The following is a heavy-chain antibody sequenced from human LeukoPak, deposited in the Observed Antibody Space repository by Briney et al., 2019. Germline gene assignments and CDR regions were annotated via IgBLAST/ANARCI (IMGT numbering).Heavy chain of an antibody. CDR2: IHYNGNT. CDR3: ARGAMGGANWFGP. V-gene: IGHV4-31*03. J-gene: IGHJ5*02. Sequence: PSETLSLTCTVSGGSISSGGYYWTWIRQRPGKGLEWIGYIHYNGNTYYNPSLKSRVIISVDTSKDQFSLRLSSVTAADTAVFYCARGAMGGANWFGPWGQGTLVTVSS. D-gene: IGHD5-18*01. CDR1: GGSISSGGYY.